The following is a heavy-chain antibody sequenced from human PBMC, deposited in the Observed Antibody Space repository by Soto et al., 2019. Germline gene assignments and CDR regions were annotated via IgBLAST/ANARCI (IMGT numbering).Heavy chain of an antibody. CDR2: IYSSGST. Sequence: SETRSRTCAVSGVPINNFYWSWIRQPPCRGLEWIGYIYSSGSTNYNPSLKSRVTMSLDASKNQLSLKLTSVTAADTAVYYCARDLNLAVAGSLINWFDPWGQGTLVTVSS. D-gene: IGHD3-16*01. CDR1: GVPINNFY. CDR3: ARDLNLAVAGSLINWFDP. V-gene: IGHV4-59*01. J-gene: IGHJ5*02.